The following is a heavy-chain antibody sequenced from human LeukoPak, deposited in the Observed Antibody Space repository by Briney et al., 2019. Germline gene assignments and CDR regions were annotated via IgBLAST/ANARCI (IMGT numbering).Heavy chain of an antibody. V-gene: IGHV1-2*02. J-gene: IGHJ3*02. CDR1: GYTFTGYY. CDR2: INPNSGGT. CDR3: ARGDYYDSSDGAFDI. Sequence: ASVKVSCKASGYTFTGYYMHWVRQAPGQGLERMGWINPNSGGTNYAQKFQGRVTMTRDTSISTAYMELSRLRSDDTAVYCCARGDYYDSSDGAFDIWGQGTMVTVSS. D-gene: IGHD3-22*01.